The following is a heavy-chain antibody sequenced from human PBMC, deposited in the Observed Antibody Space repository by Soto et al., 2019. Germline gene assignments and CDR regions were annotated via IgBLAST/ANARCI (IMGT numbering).Heavy chain of an antibody. CDR1: GYTLTELS. D-gene: IGHD3-22*01. J-gene: IGHJ4*02. V-gene: IGHV1-24*01. Sequence: GASVKVSCKVSGYTLTELSMHWVRQAPGKGLEWMGGFDPEDGETIYAQKFQGRVTMTEDTSTDTAYMELSSLRSEDTAVYYCATLDDSSGYYLSRLYYFDYWGQGTLVTLSS. CDR3: ATLDDSSGYYLSRLYYFDY. CDR2: FDPEDGET.